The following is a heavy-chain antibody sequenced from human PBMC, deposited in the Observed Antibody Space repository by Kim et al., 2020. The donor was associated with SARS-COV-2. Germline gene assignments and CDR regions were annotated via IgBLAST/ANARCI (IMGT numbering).Heavy chain of an antibody. CDR3: ARVSGGYDYYYYGMDG. D-gene: IGHD5-12*01. V-gene: IGHV3-21*01. Sequence: GGSLRLSCAASGFTFSSYSMNWVRQAPGKGLEWVSSISSSSSYIYYADSVKGRFTISRDNAKNSLYLQMNSLRAEDTAVYYCARVSGGYDYYYYGMDGWGQGTTVTVSS. J-gene: IGHJ6*02. CDR1: GFTFSSYS. CDR2: ISSSSSYI.